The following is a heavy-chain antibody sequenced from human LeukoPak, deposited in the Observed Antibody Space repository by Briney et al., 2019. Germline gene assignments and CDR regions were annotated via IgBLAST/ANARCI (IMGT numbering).Heavy chain of an antibody. CDR3: ASKTWDRGMDV. CDR2: ISSSSTYI. D-gene: IGHD1-26*01. CDR1: GFTFSSYE. V-gene: IGHV3-21*01. Sequence: GGSLRLSCAASGFTFSSYEMNWVRQAPGKGLEWVSSISSSSTYIYYADSVKGRFTISRDNAKNSLYLQMNSLGVEDTAVYYCASKTWDRGMDVWGQGTTVTVSS. J-gene: IGHJ6*02.